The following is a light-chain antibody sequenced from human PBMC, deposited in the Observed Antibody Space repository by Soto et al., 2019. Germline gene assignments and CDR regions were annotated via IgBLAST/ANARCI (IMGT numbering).Light chain of an antibody. CDR2: AAS. J-gene: IGKJ4*01. CDR1: QGISSY. V-gene: IGKV1-8*01. Sequence: AIRMTQSPSSFSASTGDRVTITCRASQGISSYLAWYQQTPGKAPKFLIYAASTLQSGVPSRLSGSGSGTDFTLTISCMQSEDFATYYCQQYYSYPSFGGGTKVDIK. CDR3: QQYYSYPS.